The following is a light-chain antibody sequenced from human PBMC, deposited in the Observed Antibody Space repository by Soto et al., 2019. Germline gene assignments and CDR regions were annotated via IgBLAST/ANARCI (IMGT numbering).Light chain of an antibody. J-gene: IGKJ1*01. CDR2: GAS. V-gene: IGKV3-20*01. CDR1: QSVSRSY. CDR3: QQYGSSLRT. Sequence: EIVLTQSPGTLSLSPGERATLSCRASQSVSRSYLAWYQQKPGQAPRLLIYGASSRATGIPDRFSGSGSGTDFTLTIIRLEPEDFALYYCQQYGSSLRTFGQGTTVEIK.